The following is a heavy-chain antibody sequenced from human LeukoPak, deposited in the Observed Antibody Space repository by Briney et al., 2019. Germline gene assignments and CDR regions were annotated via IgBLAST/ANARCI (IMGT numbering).Heavy chain of an antibody. CDR1: GFTFSSYW. Sequence: PGGSLTLSCAASGFTFSSYWMSWVRQAPGKGLEWVATIKQDGSEKYYVDSVKGRFTISRDNAKNSLYLQMNSLRAEDTAVYYCARPSFSSGSYFDHWGQGTLVTVSS. CDR3: ARPSFSSGSYFDH. J-gene: IGHJ4*02. V-gene: IGHV3-7*01. D-gene: IGHD6-19*01. CDR2: IKQDGSEK.